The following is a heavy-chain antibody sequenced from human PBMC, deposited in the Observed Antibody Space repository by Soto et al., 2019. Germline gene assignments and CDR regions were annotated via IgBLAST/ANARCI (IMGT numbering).Heavy chain of an antibody. CDR3: ASQEMATKNVDAFDI. J-gene: IGHJ3*02. CDR2: IYPGDSDT. Sequence: EVQLVQSGAEVKKPGESLKISCKGSGYSFTSYWIGWVRQMPGKGVAWMGIIYPGDSDTRYSPSFQGQVPMSADKSISTAYLQWSSLKASDTAMYYCASQEMATKNVDAFDIWGQGTMVTVSS. CDR1: GYSFTSYW. D-gene: IGHD5-12*01. V-gene: IGHV5-51*01.